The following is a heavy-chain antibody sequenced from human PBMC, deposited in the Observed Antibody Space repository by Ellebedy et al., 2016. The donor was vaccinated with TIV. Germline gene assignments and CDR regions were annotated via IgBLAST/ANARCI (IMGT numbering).Heavy chain of an antibody. CDR2: INPNSGGT. V-gene: IGHV1-2*02. J-gene: IGHJ5*02. CDR1: GYTFTGYY. CDR3: ARDEVIAAAGRVGGYNWFDP. D-gene: IGHD6-13*01. Sequence: AASVKVSCKASGYTFTGYYMHWVRQAPGQGLEWMGWINPNSGGTNYAQKFQGRVTMTRDTSISTAYMELSRLRSDDTAVYYWARDEVIAAAGRVGGYNWFDPWGQGTLVTVSS.